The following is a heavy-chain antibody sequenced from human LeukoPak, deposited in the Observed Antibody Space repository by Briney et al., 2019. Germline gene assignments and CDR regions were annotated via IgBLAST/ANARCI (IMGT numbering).Heavy chain of an antibody. Sequence: GGSLRLSCAASGFTFSSFGMNWVRQAPGKGLEWVGFIRSKVYGGTTEYAASVKGRFTISKDDSKSIAYLQMSSLKIEDTAVYYCTREVGSYLASDYYYYMDVWGKGTTVTISS. CDR3: TREVGSYLASDYYYYMDV. V-gene: IGHV3-49*04. CDR1: GFTFSSFG. D-gene: IGHD1-26*01. CDR2: IRSKVYGGTT. J-gene: IGHJ6*03.